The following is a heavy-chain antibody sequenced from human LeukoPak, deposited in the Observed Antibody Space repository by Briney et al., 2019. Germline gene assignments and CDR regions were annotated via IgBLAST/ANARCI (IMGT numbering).Heavy chain of an antibody. CDR1: GFTFSSYS. V-gene: IGHV3-21*01. CDR2: ISSSSSYI. J-gene: IGHJ4*02. Sequence: GGSLRLSCAASGFTFSSYSMNWVRQAPGKGLEWVSSISSSSSYIYYADSVKGRFTISRDNAKNSLYLQMNSLRAEDTAVYYCAKGQYCGGDCYSGLDYWGQGTLVTVSS. D-gene: IGHD2-21*02. CDR3: AKGQYCGGDCYSGLDY.